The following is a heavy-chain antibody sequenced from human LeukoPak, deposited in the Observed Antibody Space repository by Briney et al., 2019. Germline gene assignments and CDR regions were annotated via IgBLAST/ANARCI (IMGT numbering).Heavy chain of an antibody. CDR2: IYYSGNT. CDR3: ARHPTRPGYSSGWYWFDP. CDR1: GGSISSSY. D-gene: IGHD6-19*01. Sequence: SETLSLTCTVSGGSISSSYWSWIRQPPGKGLEWIAYIYYSGNTNYNPSLKSRVTISVDRSKNQFSLKLSSVTAADTAVYYCARHPTRPGYSSGWYWFDPWGQGTLVTVSS. J-gene: IGHJ5*02. V-gene: IGHV4-59*01.